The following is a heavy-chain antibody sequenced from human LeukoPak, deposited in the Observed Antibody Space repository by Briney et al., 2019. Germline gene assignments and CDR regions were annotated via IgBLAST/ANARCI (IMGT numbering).Heavy chain of an antibody. V-gene: IGHV3-53*04. CDR3: ARGRHEYELPTTGLDV. CDR2: IYTGGST. CDR1: GFTVSRNY. J-gene: IGHJ6*02. D-gene: IGHD1-7*01. Sequence: SGGSLRLSCAASGFTVSRNYMTWVRQAPGKGLEWVSVIYTGGSTMYGDSVKGRFTISRHDSKNTLYLQMNSLRPEDTAVYYCARGRHEYELPTTGLDVWGQGTTVTVSS.